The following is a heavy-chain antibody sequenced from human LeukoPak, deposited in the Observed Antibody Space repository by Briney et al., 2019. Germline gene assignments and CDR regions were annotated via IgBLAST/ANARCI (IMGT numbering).Heavy chain of an antibody. Sequence: PWGSLRLSCAASGFAFSSYAMSWVRQAPGKGLEWVSAISGSGGSTYYADSVKGRFTISRDNSKNTLYLQMNSLRAEDTAVYYCAKVLILTGYYPGKYFDYWGQGTLVTVSS. CDR1: GFAFSSYA. J-gene: IGHJ4*02. V-gene: IGHV3-23*01. CDR2: ISGSGGST. CDR3: AKVLILTGYYPGKYFDY. D-gene: IGHD3-9*01.